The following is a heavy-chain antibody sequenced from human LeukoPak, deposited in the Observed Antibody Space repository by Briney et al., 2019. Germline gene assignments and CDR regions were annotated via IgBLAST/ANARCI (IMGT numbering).Heavy chain of an antibody. CDR1: GFTFSRYS. V-gene: IGHV3-48*01. Sequence: GGSLRLSCAASGFTFSRYSMNWVRQAPGKGLEWVSYISSSSRTIHYADSVKGRFTISRDNAKNSLYLQMNSLRAEDTAVYYCAKDIAAWFGPTGNDYWGQGTLVTVSS. J-gene: IGHJ4*02. D-gene: IGHD3-10*01. CDR2: ISSSSRTI. CDR3: AKDIAAWFGPTGNDY.